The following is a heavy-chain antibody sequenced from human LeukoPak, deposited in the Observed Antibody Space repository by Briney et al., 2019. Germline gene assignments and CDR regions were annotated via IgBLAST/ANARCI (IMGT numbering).Heavy chain of an antibody. J-gene: IGHJ4*02. D-gene: IGHD2-15*01. Sequence: SETLSLTCTVSGGSISSGGYYWSWIRQHPEKGLEWIGYIYYSGSTYYNPSLKSRVTISVDTSKNQFSLKLSSVTAADTAVYYCARERGGQCLDYWGQGTLVTVSS. CDR1: GGSISSGGYY. CDR2: IYYSGST. V-gene: IGHV4-31*03. CDR3: ARERGGQCLDY.